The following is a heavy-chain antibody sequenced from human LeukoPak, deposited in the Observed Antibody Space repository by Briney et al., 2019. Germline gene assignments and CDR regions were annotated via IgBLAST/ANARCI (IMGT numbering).Heavy chain of an antibody. V-gene: IGHV3-73*01. CDR1: GFTFSGSA. CDR3: TSQYYYGSGSYYNP. D-gene: IGHD3-10*01. Sequence: PGGSLRLSCAASGFTFSGSAIHWVRQASGKGLEWVGRIRSKANSYPTAYAASVKGTFTISRDDSKNTEYLQMNSLKTEDTAVYYCTSQYYYGSGSYYNPWGQGTLVTVSS. CDR2: IRSKANSYPT. J-gene: IGHJ5*02.